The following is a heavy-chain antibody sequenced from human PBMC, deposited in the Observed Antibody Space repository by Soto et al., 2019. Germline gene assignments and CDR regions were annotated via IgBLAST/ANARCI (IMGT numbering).Heavy chain of an antibody. Sequence: GGSLRLFCAASGFTFSSYAMHWVRQAPGKGLEWVAVISYDGSNKYYADSVKGRFTISRDNSKNTLYLQMNSLRAEDTAVYYCARDKEYSSGWYEYAFDIWGQGTMVTVSS. D-gene: IGHD6-19*01. CDR2: ISYDGSNK. CDR3: ARDKEYSSGWYEYAFDI. J-gene: IGHJ3*02. V-gene: IGHV3-30-3*01. CDR1: GFTFSSYA.